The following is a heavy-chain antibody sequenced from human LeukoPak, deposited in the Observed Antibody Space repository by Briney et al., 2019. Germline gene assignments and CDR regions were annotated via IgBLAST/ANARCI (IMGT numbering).Heavy chain of an antibody. CDR1: GFSLSTRGVG. J-gene: IGHJ4*02. V-gene: IGHV2-5*02. CDR3: AHRRFDYDNSGYTSDH. CDR2: IYWDDDK. D-gene: IGHD3-22*01. Sequence: SGPTLVNPPQTLTLTCTFSGFSLSTRGVGVGWIRQPPGKALEWLSLIYWDDDKRYSPSLKSRLSITKDTSKNQVVLRLTNMDPVNTATYYCAHRRFDYDNSGYTSDHWGQGTLVTVSS.